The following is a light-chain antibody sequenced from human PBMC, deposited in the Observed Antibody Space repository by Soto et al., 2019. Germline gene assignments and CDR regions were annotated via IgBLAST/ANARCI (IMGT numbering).Light chain of an antibody. CDR3: SSYTRSSTLV. J-gene: IGLJ2*01. Sequence: QSALTQPASVSGSPGQSITISCTGTSSDVGAYDYVSWYQHHPGKAPKLMIYDVTNRPSGVSDRFSGSKSGNKASLTISGLHTEDEADYHCSSYTRSSTLVFGGGTKLTVL. CDR2: DVT. CDR1: SSDVGAYDY. V-gene: IGLV2-14*01.